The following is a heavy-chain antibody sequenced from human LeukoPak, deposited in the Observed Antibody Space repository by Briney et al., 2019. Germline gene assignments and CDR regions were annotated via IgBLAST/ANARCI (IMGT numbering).Heavy chain of an antibody. Sequence: SETLSLTCTVSGGSISSYYWSRIRQPPGKGLEWIGYIYYSGSTNYNPSLKSRVTISVDTSKNQFSLKLSSVTAADTAVYYCARAGIYGSGSHYFDYWGQGTLVTVSS. V-gene: IGHV4-59*01. CDR3: ARAGIYGSGSHYFDY. D-gene: IGHD3-10*01. J-gene: IGHJ4*02. CDR2: IYYSGST. CDR1: GGSISSYY.